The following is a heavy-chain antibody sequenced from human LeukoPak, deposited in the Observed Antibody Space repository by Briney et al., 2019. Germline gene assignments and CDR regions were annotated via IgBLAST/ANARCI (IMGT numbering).Heavy chain of an antibody. CDR2: ISSSGNIR. CDR1: GFTSSSYE. Sequence: GGSLRLSCAASGFTSSSYEMNWVRQAPGKGLEWVSYISSSGNIRYYTDSVKGRFTISRDNAKNSLYLQMNSLRAEDTAVYYCARATGYLSYFDLWGRGTLVTVSS. CDR3: ARATGYLSYFDL. V-gene: IGHV3-48*03. J-gene: IGHJ2*01. D-gene: IGHD3-9*01.